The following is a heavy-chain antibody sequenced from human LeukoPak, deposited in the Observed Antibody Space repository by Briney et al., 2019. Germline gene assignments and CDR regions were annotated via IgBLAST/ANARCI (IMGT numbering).Heavy chain of an antibody. CDR1: GFTFSSYG. CDR3: AITYYYGSGLDY. CDR2: IWYDGSNK. V-gene: IGHV3-33*01. J-gene: IGHJ4*02. Sequence: PGRSLRLSCAASGFTFSSYGMHGVRQAPGKRLEGVAVIWYDGSNKYYADSVKGRFTISRDNSKNTLYLQMNSLRAEDTAVYYCAITYYYGSGLDYWGQGTLVTVSS. D-gene: IGHD3-10*01.